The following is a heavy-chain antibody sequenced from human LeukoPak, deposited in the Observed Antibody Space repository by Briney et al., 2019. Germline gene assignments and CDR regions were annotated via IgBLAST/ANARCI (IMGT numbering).Heavy chain of an antibody. CDR1: GFTFSSYG. Sequence: PGGSLRLSCAASGFTFSSYGMHWVRQAPGKGLEWVAVMWYDGTNKYYGDSVKGRFTISRDNSKNTVYLQMNSLRAEDTAVYYCVRDPYEAYWGQGTLVTVSS. CDR3: VRDPYEAY. V-gene: IGHV3-33*01. CDR2: MWYDGTNK. J-gene: IGHJ4*02. D-gene: IGHD5-12*01.